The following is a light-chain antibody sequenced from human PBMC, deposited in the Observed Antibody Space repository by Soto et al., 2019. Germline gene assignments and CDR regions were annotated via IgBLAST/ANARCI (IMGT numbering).Light chain of an antibody. V-gene: IGKV3-20*01. CDR3: QHYGTSAL. J-gene: IGKJ3*01. Sequence: EIVLTQSPGTLSLSPGERATLSCRASQSVSSSYLAWYQQKPGPAPMLLIYEASRATGIPDRFSGSGSGTDFTLTITRLEPEDFAVYYCQHYGTSALFGPGTKVDI. CDR1: QSVSSSY. CDR2: EAS.